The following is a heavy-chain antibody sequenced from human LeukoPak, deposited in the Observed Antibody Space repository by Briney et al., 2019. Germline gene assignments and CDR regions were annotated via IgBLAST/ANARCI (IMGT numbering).Heavy chain of an antibody. V-gene: IGHV4-61*02. J-gene: IGHJ4*02. CDR2: VFTSEST. CDR1: GGSISSGGYY. CDR3: ARLYSSASIGVHYFDY. D-gene: IGHD6-6*01. Sequence: PSQTLSLTCTVSGGSISSGGYYWSWIWQPAGKGLEWIGRVFTSESTNYNPSLKSRVTISMDKSKNQFSLKLSSVTAADTAVYHCARLYSSASIGVHYFDYWGQGALVTVSS.